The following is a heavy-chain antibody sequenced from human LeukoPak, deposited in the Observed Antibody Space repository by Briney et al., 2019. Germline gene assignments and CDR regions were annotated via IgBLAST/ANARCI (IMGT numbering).Heavy chain of an antibody. CDR2: ISYDGSNK. CDR3: AKPRREGGGLWWSPEN. Sequence: GGSLRLSCAASGFTFTNYDMHWVRQAPGKGLEWVALISYDGSNKYYADSVKGRFTISRDNSKNTLYLQMNSLRAEDTAVYYCAKPRREGGGLWWSPENWGQGTLVTVSS. CDR1: GFTFTNYD. V-gene: IGHV3-30*18. J-gene: IGHJ4*02. D-gene: IGHD2-21*01.